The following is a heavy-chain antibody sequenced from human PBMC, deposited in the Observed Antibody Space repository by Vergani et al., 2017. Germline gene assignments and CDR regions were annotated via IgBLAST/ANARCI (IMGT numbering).Heavy chain of an antibody. CDR3: ARALEVYSSNWIYFYYYMDV. CDR2: ISSSGTTI. D-gene: IGHD6-13*01. V-gene: IGHV3-11*01. Sequence: QVQLVESGGDLVKPGGSLRLSCAASRFTFSDYYMSWIRQAPGKGLEWVSYISSSGTTIYYADSVKGRCTISRDNAKNSLYLQMNSLRAEDTAVYYCARALEVYSSNWIYFYYYMDVWGKGTTVTVSS. CDR1: RFTFSDYY. J-gene: IGHJ6*03.